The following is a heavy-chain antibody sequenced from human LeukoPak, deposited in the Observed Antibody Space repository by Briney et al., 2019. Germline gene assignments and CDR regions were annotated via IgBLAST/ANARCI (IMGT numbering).Heavy chain of an antibody. Sequence: GGSLRLSCAVSGFTFNTYSMTWVRQAPGKGLEWVSSISSSSNYIYYADSVKGRFTISRDNAKNSLYLQMNSLRAEDTAVHYCVREFCSSGSCPPIRWGQGALVTVSS. V-gene: IGHV3-21*01. J-gene: IGHJ4*02. CDR3: VREFCSSGSCPPIR. CDR1: GFTFNTYS. CDR2: ISSSSNYI. D-gene: IGHD2-15*01.